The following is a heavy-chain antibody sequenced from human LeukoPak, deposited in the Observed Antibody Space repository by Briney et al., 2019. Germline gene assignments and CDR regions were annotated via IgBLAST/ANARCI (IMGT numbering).Heavy chain of an antibody. CDR3: ARDYKGLDGYSSSWYQGAFDI. D-gene: IGHD6-13*01. CDR1: GFTFSSYW. CDR2: IKQDGSEK. V-gene: IGHV3-7*01. J-gene: IGHJ3*02. Sequence: GGSLRLSCAASGFTFSSYWMSWVRQAPGKGLEWVANIKQDGSEKYYVDSVKGRFTISRDNAKNSLYLQMNSLRAEDTAVYYCARDYKGLDGYSSSWYQGAFDIWGQGTMVTVSS.